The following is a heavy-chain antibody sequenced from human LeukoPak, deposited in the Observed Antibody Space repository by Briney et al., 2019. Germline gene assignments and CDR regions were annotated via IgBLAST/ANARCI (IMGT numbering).Heavy chain of an antibody. Sequence: GGSLRLSCAASGFTFSSYGMHWVRQAPGKGLEWVAFIRYDGSNKYYADSVKGRFTISRDNSKNTLYLQMNSLRAEDTAVYYCAKSGVDRFWSGQYYFDYWGQGTLVTVSS. CDR2: IRYDGSNK. V-gene: IGHV3-30*02. J-gene: IGHJ4*02. CDR3: AKSGVDRFWSGQYYFDY. CDR1: GFTFSSYG. D-gene: IGHD3-3*01.